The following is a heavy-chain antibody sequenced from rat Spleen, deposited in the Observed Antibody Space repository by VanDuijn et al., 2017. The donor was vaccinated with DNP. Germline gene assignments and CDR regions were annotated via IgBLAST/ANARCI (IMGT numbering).Heavy chain of an antibody. D-gene: IGHD5-1*01. V-gene: IGHV6-6*01. CDR2: IKARSNNYET. CDR1: GFTFRTAW. CDR3: GAGKEAMDA. J-gene: IGHJ4*01. Sequence: EVQVLESGGGLVQPGNSLKLSCATSGFTFRTAWMFWYRQFPDQRLEWVARIKARSNNYETDYTESVEGRFTISRDDSKSSIYLQMNNLKEEDTAIYYCGAGKEAMDAWGQGTSVTVSS.